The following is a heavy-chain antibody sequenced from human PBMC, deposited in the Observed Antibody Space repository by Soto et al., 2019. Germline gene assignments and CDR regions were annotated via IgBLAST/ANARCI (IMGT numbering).Heavy chain of an antibody. CDR3: ALTILRALNWFDP. J-gene: IGHJ5*02. V-gene: IGHV1-46*01. D-gene: IGHD3-3*01. CDR2: INPSGGST. CDR1: GHTFTTYY. Sequence: QVQLVQSGAEVKKPGASVKVSCKASGHTFTTYYIHWMRQAPGQGLEWMGIINPSGGSTTYAQKFQGRVTMTRDTSTSTVYMELSSLRSEDTAVYYCALTILRALNWFDPWGQGALVTVSS.